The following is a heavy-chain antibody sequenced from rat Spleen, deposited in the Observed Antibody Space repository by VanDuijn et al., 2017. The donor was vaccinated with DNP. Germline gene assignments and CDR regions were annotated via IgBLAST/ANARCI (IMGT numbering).Heavy chain of an antibody. Sequence: EVQLVESGGGLVQPGRSMKLSCAASGFTFSDYNMAWVRQAPKKGLEWVATVTYDGVNTYYRDSVKGRFTISRDNVKNTLYLQMDSLRSDDTATYYCTRRGHTTGLNWFVYWGQGTLVTVSS. J-gene: IGHJ3*01. CDR1: GFTFSDYN. CDR2: VTYDGVNT. CDR3: TRRGHTTGLNWFVY. D-gene: IGHD1-9*01. V-gene: IGHV5-7*01.